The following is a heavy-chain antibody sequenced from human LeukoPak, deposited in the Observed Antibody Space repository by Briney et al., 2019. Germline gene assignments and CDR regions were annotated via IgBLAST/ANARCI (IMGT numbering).Heavy chain of an antibody. CDR1: GYTFTSYG. V-gene: IGHV1-18*01. CDR2: ISAYNGNT. J-gene: IGHJ5*02. CDR3: ARHASSVSWFDP. Sequence: VASVKVSCKASGYTFTSYGISWVRQAPGQGLEWMGWISAYNGNTNYAQKLQGRVTMTTDTSTSTAYMELRSLRSEDTAVYYCARHASSVSWFDPWGQGTLVTVSS.